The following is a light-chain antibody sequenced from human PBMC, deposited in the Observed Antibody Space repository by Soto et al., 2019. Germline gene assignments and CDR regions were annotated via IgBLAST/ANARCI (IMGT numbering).Light chain of an antibody. J-gene: IGLJ3*02. Sequence: QSALTQPASVSGSPGQSITISFTGTSSEVGGYNYVSWYQQHPGKAPKLMIYEVSNRPSGVSNRFSGSKSGNTASLTISGLQAEDEADYYCSSYTSSSTRVFGGGTKVTVL. V-gene: IGLV2-14*01. CDR3: SSYTSSSTRV. CDR2: EVS. CDR1: SSEVGGYNY.